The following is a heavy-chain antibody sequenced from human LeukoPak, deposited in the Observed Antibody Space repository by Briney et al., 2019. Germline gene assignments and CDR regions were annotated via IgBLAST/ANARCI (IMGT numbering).Heavy chain of an antibody. CDR2: IYTSGST. Sequence: PSETLSLTCTVSGGSISSGSYYWSWIRQPAGKGLEWIGRIYTSGSTNYNPSLKSRVTISVDTSKNQFSLKLSSVTAADTAVYYCARDPVEAARPLAFDIWGQGTMVTVSS. V-gene: IGHV4-61*02. CDR1: GGSISSGSYY. D-gene: IGHD6-6*01. J-gene: IGHJ3*02. CDR3: ARDPVEAARPLAFDI.